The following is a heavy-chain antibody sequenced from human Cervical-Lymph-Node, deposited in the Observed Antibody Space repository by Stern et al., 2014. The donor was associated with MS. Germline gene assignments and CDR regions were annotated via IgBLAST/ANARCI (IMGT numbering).Heavy chain of an antibody. CDR1: GYTFTSYY. J-gene: IGHJ4*02. CDR3: ARGRIVGATAPDY. Sequence: QVQLVQSGAEVKKPGASVKVSCKASGYTFTSYYMHWVRQAHGQGLEWMGIINHSGGSASYAPKFQGRVTMTRDTSTSKVYMELTSLRSEDTAVYYCARGRIVGATAPDYWGQGTLVTVSS. D-gene: IGHD1-26*01. V-gene: IGHV1-46*03. CDR2: INHSGGSA.